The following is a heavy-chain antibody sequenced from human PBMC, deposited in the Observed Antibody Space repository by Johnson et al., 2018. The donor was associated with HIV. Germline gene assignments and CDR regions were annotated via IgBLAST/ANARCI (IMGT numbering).Heavy chain of an antibody. Sequence: QVQLVESGGGLVQPGGSLRLSCAASGFTFSSYWMSWVRQAPGKGLEWVAYIPFHGNQQYYGDSVKGRFTISRDNSKNTLYLQMNSLRAEDTAVYYCAKGDGIVGGSDAFDIWGQGTMVTVSS. D-gene: IGHD1-26*01. CDR2: IPFHGNQQ. J-gene: IGHJ3*02. CDR1: GFTFSSYW. CDR3: AKGDGIVGGSDAFDI. V-gene: IGHV3-30*02.